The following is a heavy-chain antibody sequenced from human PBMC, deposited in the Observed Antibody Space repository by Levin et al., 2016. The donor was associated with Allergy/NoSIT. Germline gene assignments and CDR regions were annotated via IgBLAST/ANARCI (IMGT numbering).Heavy chain of an antibody. CDR3: TRKVTTYWYFDL. Sequence: GGSLRLSCAASGFTFNNFEMNWVRQAPGQGLEWVAHISGSGGVIYYADSVKGRFTMSRDNAKNSLHLQMNSLRAEDTAIYYCTRKVTTYWYFDLWGRGTLVTVSS. CDR1: GFTFNNFE. J-gene: IGHJ2*01. D-gene: IGHD4-17*01. CDR2: ISGSGGVI. V-gene: IGHV3-48*03.